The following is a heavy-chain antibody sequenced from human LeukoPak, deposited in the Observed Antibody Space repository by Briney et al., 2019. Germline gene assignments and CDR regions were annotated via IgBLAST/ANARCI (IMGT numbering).Heavy chain of an antibody. CDR2: VNNDGSST. CDR1: GFTFRNYW. J-gene: IGHJ4*02. D-gene: IGHD1-1*01. Sequence: PGGSLRLSCAASGFTFRNYWMHWVRQAPGKGLEWVSRVNNDGSSTTYADSVKGRFTISRDNAKNTLCLQMNSLRAEDTAVYYCASEYVTGTDLFDYWGQGTLVTVSS. V-gene: IGHV3-74*01. CDR3: ASEYVTGTDLFDY.